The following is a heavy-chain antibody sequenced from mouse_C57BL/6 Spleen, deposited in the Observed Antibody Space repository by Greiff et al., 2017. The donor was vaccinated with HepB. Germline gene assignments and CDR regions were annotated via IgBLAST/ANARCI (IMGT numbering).Heavy chain of an antibody. CDR1: GFTFSDYG. Sequence: EVKLMESGGGLVQPGGSLKLSCAASGFTFSDYGMAWVRQAPRKGPEWVAFISNLAYSIYYADTVTGRFTISRENAKNTLYLEMSSLRSEDTAMYYCARRNWLWYFDVWGTGTTVTVSS. V-gene: IGHV5-15*01. J-gene: IGHJ1*03. CDR3: ARRNWLWYFDV. D-gene: IGHD4-1*01. CDR2: ISNLAYSI.